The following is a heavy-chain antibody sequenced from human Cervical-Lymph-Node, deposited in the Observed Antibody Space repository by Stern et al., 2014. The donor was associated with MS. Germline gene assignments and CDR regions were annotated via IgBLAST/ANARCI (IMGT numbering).Heavy chain of an antibody. J-gene: IGHJ6*02. Sequence: QVQLVQSGAEVTKPGSSVKVSCTASGGTFSSYTVNWVRQAHGQGIQWMGAIIPMFDLTTYAQNFQGRILMTADESTGTVYMDLSSLRSDDTAVYYCARVRASAGVYYAMDVWGQGTTVLVSS. CDR1: GGTFSSYT. V-gene: IGHV1-69*01. CDR3: ARVRASAGVYYAMDV. CDR2: IIPMFDLT. D-gene: IGHD3-10*01.